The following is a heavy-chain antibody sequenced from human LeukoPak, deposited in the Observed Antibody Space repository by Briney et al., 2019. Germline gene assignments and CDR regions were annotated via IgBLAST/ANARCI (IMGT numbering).Heavy chain of an antibody. CDR1: RFTFTDYG. V-gene: IGHV3-53*01. CDR2: IYSGGST. J-gene: IGHJ4*02. D-gene: IGHD5-24*01. Sequence: GGSLRLSCAASRFTFTDYGMHWVRQPPGKGLEWVSVIYSGGSTYYADSVKGRFTISRDTSKDTLYLQMNNLRAEDTAVYYCARAMGDYWGQGTLVTVSS. CDR3: ARAMGDY.